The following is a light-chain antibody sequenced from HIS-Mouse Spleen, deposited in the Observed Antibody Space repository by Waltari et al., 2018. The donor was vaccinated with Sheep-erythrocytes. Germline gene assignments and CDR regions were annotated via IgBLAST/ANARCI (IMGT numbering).Light chain of an antibody. V-gene: IGLV3-1*01. J-gene: IGLJ2*01. CDR1: KLGDKY. Sequence: SYELTQPPSVSVSPGPTASITCSGDKLGDKYACWCQQKPGQSPVLVIYQDSKRPSGIPERFSGSNSGNTATLTISGTQAMDEADYYCQAWDSSTAVFGGGTKLTVL. CDR2: QDS. CDR3: QAWDSSTAV.